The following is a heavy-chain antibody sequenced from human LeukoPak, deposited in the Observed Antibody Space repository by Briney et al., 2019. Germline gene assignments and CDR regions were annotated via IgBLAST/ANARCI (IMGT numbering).Heavy chain of an antibody. CDR3: ARWYYYGSGSYSAYYYGMDV. D-gene: IGHD3-10*01. V-gene: IGHV1-8*01. J-gene: IGHJ6*02. Sequence: VASVKVSCEASGYTFTSYDINWVRQATGQGLEWMGWMNPNSGNTGYAQKFQGRVTMTRNTSISTAYMELSSLRSEDTAVYYCARWYYYGSGSYSAYYYGMDVWGQGTTVTVSS. CDR2: MNPNSGNT. CDR1: GYTFTSYD.